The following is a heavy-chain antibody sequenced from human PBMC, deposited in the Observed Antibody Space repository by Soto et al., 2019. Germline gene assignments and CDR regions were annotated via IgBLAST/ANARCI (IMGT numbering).Heavy chain of an antibody. J-gene: IGHJ4*02. Sequence: ASVKVSCKASGYPFSRYCITWVRQAPGQGLEWMGWISANNENTNYAQHLQGRVTMTTDASTNTAYMELTSLTSDDTAVYYCARLTWEFDTRSPLDYWGQGTLVTVSS. CDR1: GYPFSRYC. V-gene: IGHV1-18*04. CDR2: ISANNENT. D-gene: IGHD1-26*01. CDR3: ARLTWEFDTRSPLDY.